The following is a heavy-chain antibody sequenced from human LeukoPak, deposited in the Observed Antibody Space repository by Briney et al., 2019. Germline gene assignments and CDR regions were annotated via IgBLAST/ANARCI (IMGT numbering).Heavy chain of an antibody. CDR1: GGTFSGYA. Sequence: SVKVSCKASGGTFSGYAISWVRQAPGQGLEWMGGIIPIFGTANYAQKFQGRVTITADESTSTAYMELSSLRSEDTAVYYCARDRSYYDSSGYYSGWGQGTLVTVSS. D-gene: IGHD3-22*01. CDR2: IIPIFGTA. J-gene: IGHJ4*02. V-gene: IGHV1-69*13. CDR3: ARDRSYYDSSGYYSG.